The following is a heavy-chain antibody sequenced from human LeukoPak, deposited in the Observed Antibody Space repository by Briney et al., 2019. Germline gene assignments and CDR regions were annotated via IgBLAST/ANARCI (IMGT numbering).Heavy chain of an antibody. J-gene: IGHJ5*02. CDR2: INHSGST. D-gene: IGHD2-15*01. CDR3: ARTMASMVAALGWFDP. Sequence: SETLSLTCAVYGGSFSGYYWSWIRQPPGKGLEWIGEINHSGSTNYNPSLKSRVTISVDTSKNQLSLKLSSVTAADTAVYYCARTMASMVAALGWFDPWGQGTLVTVSS. CDR1: GGSFSGYY. V-gene: IGHV4-34*01.